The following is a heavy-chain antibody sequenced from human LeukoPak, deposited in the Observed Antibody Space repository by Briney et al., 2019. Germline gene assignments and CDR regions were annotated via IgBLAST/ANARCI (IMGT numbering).Heavy chain of an antibody. V-gene: IGHV3-30*02. CDR2: IRYDGSNK. Sequence: GGSLTLSCAASGFTFSSYVMHWVRQAPGKGLEWVAFIRYDGSNKYYADSVKGRFTISRDNSKNTLYLQMNSLRAEDTAVYYCAKGELRVYYYMDVWGKGTTVTVSS. J-gene: IGHJ6*03. CDR1: GFTFSSYV. CDR3: AKGELRVYYYMDV. D-gene: IGHD3-10*01.